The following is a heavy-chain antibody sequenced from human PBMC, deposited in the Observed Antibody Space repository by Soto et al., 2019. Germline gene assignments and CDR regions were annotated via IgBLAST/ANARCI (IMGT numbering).Heavy chain of an antibody. D-gene: IGHD5-12*01. Sequence: SVKVSCKASGGTFSSYAISWVRQAPGQGLEWMGGIIPIFGTANYAQKFQGRVTITADESTSTAYMELSSLRSEDTAVYYCARGRYSGPAIRGPFDYWGQGTLVTVSS. J-gene: IGHJ4*02. CDR1: GGTFSSYA. CDR2: IIPIFGTA. V-gene: IGHV1-69*13. CDR3: ARGRYSGPAIRGPFDY.